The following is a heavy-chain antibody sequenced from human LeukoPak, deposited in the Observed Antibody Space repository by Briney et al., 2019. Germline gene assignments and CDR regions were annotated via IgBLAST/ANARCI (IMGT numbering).Heavy chain of an antibody. J-gene: IGHJ4*02. Sequence: PSETLSLTCTVSGGSISSSNYYWGWIRQPPGKGLEWIGGIYYSGSSYYNPSLKSRVTISVDTSKNQFSLKLSSVTAADTAVYYCARPKWELRTSGFDCWGQGTLVTVSS. V-gene: IGHV4-39*01. CDR2: IYYSGSS. D-gene: IGHD1-26*01. CDR1: GGSISSSNYY. CDR3: ARPKWELRTSGFDC.